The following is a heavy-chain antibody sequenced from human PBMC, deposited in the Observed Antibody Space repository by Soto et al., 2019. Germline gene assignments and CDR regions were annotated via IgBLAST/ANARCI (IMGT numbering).Heavy chain of an antibody. CDR1: GGSFSGYY. CDR2: INHSGST. Sequence: SETLSLTCAVYGGSFSGYYWSWIRQPPGKGLEWIGEINHSGSTNYNPSLKSRVTISVDTSKNQFSLKLSSVAAADTAVYYCARGPIGYCSSTSCYRNWFDPWGQGTLVTV. D-gene: IGHD2-2*01. V-gene: IGHV4-34*01. CDR3: ARGPIGYCSSTSCYRNWFDP. J-gene: IGHJ5*02.